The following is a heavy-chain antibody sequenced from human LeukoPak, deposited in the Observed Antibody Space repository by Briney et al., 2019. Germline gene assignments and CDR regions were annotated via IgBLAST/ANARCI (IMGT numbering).Heavy chain of an antibody. V-gene: IGHV3-23*01. J-gene: IGHJ3*02. D-gene: IGHD1-26*01. CDR2: ISGTTGNT. Sequence: GGSLRLSCGASGFTFSDYAMSWVRQAPGKGLEWVSVISGTTGNTYYADSVRGRFTISKDNSKNTLSLQMNSLRAEDTAVYYCAKDLHSGTYSVAFDIWGQGTMVTVSS. CDR1: GFTFSDYA. CDR3: AKDLHSGTYSVAFDI.